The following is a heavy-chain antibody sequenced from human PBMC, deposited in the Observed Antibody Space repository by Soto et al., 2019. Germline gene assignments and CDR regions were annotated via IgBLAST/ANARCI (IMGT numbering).Heavy chain of an antibody. J-gene: IGHJ4*02. CDR3: AKDMIASTMAEFFYY. Sequence: EVQLLESGGGLIQPGGSLRLSCEASGFTFSNYGMTWVRQAPGKGLEWVSTISGSGDRAFYADPGKGRFTLSRDNSKNTLYLQMNSLSAEDTAIYYFAKDMIASTMAEFFYYRGQEILVTVSS. CDR2: ISGSGDRA. D-gene: IGHD2-21*01. CDR1: GFTFSNYG. V-gene: IGHV3-23*01.